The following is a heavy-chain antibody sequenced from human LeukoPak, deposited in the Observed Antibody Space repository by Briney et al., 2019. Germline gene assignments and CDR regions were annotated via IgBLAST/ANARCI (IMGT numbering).Heavy chain of an antibody. CDR1: GYTFTSYG. D-gene: IGHD2-15*01. V-gene: IGHV1-18*01. Sequence: GASVKVSCKASGYTFTSYGISWVRQAPGQGLEWMGWISAYNGNTNYAQKLQGRVTMTTDTSTSTAYMELRSLRSDDTAVYYCARAVGYCSGGTCYRSKYFQHWGQGTLVTVSS. CDR2: ISAYNGNT. J-gene: IGHJ1*01. CDR3: ARAVGYCSGGTCYRSKYFQH.